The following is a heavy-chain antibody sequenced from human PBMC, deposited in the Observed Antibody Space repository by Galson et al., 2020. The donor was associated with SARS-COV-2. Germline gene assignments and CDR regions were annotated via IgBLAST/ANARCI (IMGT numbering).Heavy chain of an antibody. Sequence: SQTLSLTCTVSGGSISSSSYYWGWIRQPPGKGLEWIGSIYYSGSTYYNPSLKSRVTISVDTSKNQFSLKLSSVTAADTAVYYCARYYYDSSGYYSHYFDYWGQGTLVTVSS. V-gene: IGHV4-39*01. CDR1: GGSISSSSYY. CDR2: IYYSGST. J-gene: IGHJ4*02. CDR3: ARYYYDSSGYYSHYFDY. D-gene: IGHD3-22*01.